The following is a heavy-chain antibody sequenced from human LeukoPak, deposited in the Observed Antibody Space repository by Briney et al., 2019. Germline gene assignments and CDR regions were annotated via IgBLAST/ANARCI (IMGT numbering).Heavy chain of an antibody. V-gene: IGHV3-20*04. CDR1: GFTFDDYG. D-gene: IGHD3-22*01. Sequence: PGGSLRLSCAASGFTFDDYGMSWVRQAPGKGLEWVSGINWNGGSTGYADSVKGRFTISRDNAKNSLYLQMNSLRAADTALYYCARGMIVVASNDAFDIWGQGTMVTVSS. J-gene: IGHJ3*02. CDR2: INWNGGST. CDR3: ARGMIVVASNDAFDI.